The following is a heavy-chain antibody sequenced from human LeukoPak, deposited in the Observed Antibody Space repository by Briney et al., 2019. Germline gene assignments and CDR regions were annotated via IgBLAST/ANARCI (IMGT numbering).Heavy chain of an antibody. D-gene: IGHD3-22*01. J-gene: IGHJ6*02. Sequence: GGSLRLSCAASGFTFSSYGMHWVRQAPGKGLEGVAVIWYDGSNKYYADSVKGRFTISRDNSKNTLYLQMNSLRAEDTAVYYCARDSYYYDRSGMDVWGQGTTVTVSS. V-gene: IGHV3-33*01. CDR1: GFTFSSYG. CDR2: IWYDGSNK. CDR3: ARDSYYYDRSGMDV.